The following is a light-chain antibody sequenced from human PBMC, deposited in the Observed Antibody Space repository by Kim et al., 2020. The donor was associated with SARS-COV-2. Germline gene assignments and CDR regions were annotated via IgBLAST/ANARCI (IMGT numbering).Light chain of an antibody. CDR2: DNN. J-gene: IGLJ2*01. Sequence: QSVLTQPPSVSAAPGEKITISCSGSSSNIGNNYVSWYQQVPGTAPKLLIYDNNKRPSGIPDRFSGSKSGTSATLGITGLQTGDEAHYYCGTWDSSLSATIFGGGTKLTVL. CDR1: SSNIGNNY. CDR3: GTWDSSLSATI. V-gene: IGLV1-51*01.